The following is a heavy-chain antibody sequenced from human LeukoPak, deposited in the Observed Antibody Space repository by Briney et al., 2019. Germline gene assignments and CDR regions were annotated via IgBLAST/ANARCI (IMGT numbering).Heavy chain of an antibody. J-gene: IGHJ4*02. D-gene: IGHD6-13*01. CDR3: ARHAGGIAAAGTRPFDY. CDR1: GPSFSSSTYY. CDR2: IYYSGST. Sequence: SETLSLTCTVSGPSFSSSTYYWGWIRQPPGKGLEWIGSIYYSGSTYYNPSLKSRVTMSVDTSKNQFSLKLSSVTAADTAVYYCARHAGGIAAAGTRPFDYWGQGTLVTVSS. V-gene: IGHV4-39*01.